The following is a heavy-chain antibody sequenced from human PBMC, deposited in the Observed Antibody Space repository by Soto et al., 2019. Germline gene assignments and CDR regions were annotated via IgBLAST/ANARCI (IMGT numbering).Heavy chain of an antibody. D-gene: IGHD2-2*01. CDR3: ARNIVVVPAAMWEYYYYYYMDV. V-gene: IGHV4-34*01. CDR2: INHSGST. Sequence: SETLSLTCAVYGGSFSGYYWSWIRQPPGKGLEWIGEINHSGSTNYNPSLKSRVTISVDTSKNQFSLKLSSVTAADTAVYYCARNIVVVPAAMWEYYYYYYMDVWGKGTTVTVSS. CDR1: GGSFSGYY. J-gene: IGHJ6*03.